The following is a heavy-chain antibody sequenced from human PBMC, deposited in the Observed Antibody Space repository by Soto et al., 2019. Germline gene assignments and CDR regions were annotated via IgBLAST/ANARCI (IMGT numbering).Heavy chain of an antibody. CDR3: ARGSYDFWSGYPRYYYYMDV. CDR1: GYTFTSYG. V-gene: IGHV1-18*01. Sequence: QVQLVQSGAEVKKPGASVKVSCKASGYTFTSYGISWVRQAPGQGLEWMGWISAYNGNTNYAQKLQGRVTMTTDTSTSTAYMELRSLRFDDTAVYYCARGSYDFWSGYPRYYYYMDVWGKGTTVTVSS. D-gene: IGHD3-3*01. J-gene: IGHJ6*03. CDR2: ISAYNGNT.